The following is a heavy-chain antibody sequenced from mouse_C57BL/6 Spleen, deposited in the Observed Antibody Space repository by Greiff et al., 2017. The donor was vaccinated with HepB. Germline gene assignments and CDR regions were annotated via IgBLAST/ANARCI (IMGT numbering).Heavy chain of an antibody. CDR2: INPNNGGT. CDR3: ARSGPYGSSSWFAY. Sequence: VQLKQSGPELVKPGASVKMSCKASGYTFTDYNMHWVKQSHGKSLEWIGYINPNNGGTSYNQKFKGKATLTVNKSSSTAYMELRSLTSEDSAVYYCARSGPYGSSSWFAYWGQGTLVTVSA. D-gene: IGHD1-1*01. V-gene: IGHV1-22*01. J-gene: IGHJ3*01. CDR1: GYTFTDYN.